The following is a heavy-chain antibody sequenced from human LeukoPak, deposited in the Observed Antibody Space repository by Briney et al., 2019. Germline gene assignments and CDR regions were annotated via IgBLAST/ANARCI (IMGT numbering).Heavy chain of an antibody. Sequence: SETLSLTCTVSGDSISSYFWTWIRQSPGKGLEWIGYVHDSGSTNHNPSLESRVTISADTSKNQFSLKLTSVTAADTAVYYCARDHIRRGCGTNICYPMDVWGKGTTVTVSS. CDR2: VHDSGST. V-gene: IGHV4-59*01. D-gene: IGHD2-2*01. CDR3: ARDHIRRGCGTNICYPMDV. CDR1: GDSISSYF. J-gene: IGHJ6*04.